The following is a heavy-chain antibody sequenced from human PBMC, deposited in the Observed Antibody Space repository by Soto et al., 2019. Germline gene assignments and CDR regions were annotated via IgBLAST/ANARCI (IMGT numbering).Heavy chain of an antibody. D-gene: IGHD3-22*01. J-gene: IGHJ3*02. CDR2: IIPIFGTA. V-gene: IGHV1-69*01. CDR1: GGTFSSYA. Sequence: QVQLVQSGAEVKKTGSSVKVSCKASGGTFSSYAISWVRQAPGQGLEWMGGIIPIFGTANYAQKFQGRVTITADESTSTAYIELSSVGSEDTDVYDCAISRVTYYHDRSALDIGGQWTVVTDSS. CDR3: AISRVTYYHDRSALDI.